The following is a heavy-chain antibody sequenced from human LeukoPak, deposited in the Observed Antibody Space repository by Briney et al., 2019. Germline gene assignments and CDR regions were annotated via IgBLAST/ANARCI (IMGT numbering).Heavy chain of an antibody. CDR1: GGSISSSSYY. Sequence: SETLSLTCTVAGGSISSSSYYWGWIRQPPGKGLEWIGRIYYSGSTYYNPSLKSRVTISVDTSKNQFSLKLSSVTAADTSVYYCARSAYYYDSSGYYSVYYFDYWGQGTLVTVSS. CDR3: ARSAYYYDSSGYYSVYYFDY. V-gene: IGHV4-39*01. J-gene: IGHJ4*02. D-gene: IGHD3-22*01. CDR2: IYYSGST.